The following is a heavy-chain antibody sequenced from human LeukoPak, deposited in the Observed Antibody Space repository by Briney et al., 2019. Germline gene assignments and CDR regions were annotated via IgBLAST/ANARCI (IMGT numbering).Heavy chain of an antibody. Sequence: ASVKVSCKASGYTFTGYYMHWVRQAPGQGLEWMGIINPSGGSTRYAQKFQGRVTMTRDTSTSTVYMEMSSLRSEDTAVYYCARSGGDAIRPFDYWGQGTLVTVSS. D-gene: IGHD2-21*02. CDR3: ARSGGDAIRPFDY. CDR1: GYTFTGYY. J-gene: IGHJ4*02. V-gene: IGHV1-46*01. CDR2: INPSGGST.